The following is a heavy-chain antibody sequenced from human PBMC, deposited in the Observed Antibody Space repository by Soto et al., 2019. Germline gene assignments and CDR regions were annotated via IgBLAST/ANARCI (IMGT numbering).Heavy chain of an antibody. V-gene: IGHV3-30*18. CDR2: ISYDGSNK. CDR1: GFTFSSYG. CDR3: AKDARRWAWGLITNGYFDL. J-gene: IGHJ2*01. D-gene: IGHD2-21*01. Sequence: QVQLVESGGGVVQPGRSLRLSCAASGFTFSSYGMHWVRQAPGKGLEWVAVISYDGSNKYYADSVKGRVTISRDNSKNTLYLQMNSLRAEDKPVYYCAKDARRWAWGLITNGYFDLWGRGTLVTVSS.